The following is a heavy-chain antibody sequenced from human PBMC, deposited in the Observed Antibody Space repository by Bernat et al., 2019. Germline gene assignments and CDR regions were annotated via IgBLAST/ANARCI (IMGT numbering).Heavy chain of an antibody. J-gene: IGHJ4*02. D-gene: IGHD3-9*01. CDR2: SSSSSSYI. Sequence: EVQLVESGGGLVKPGGSLRLSCAASGFTFSSYSMNWVRQAPGKGLEWVSSSSSSSSYIDYADSVKGRFTISRDNAKNSLYLQMNSLRAEDTAVYYCARVSQDILTGYVDYWGQGTLVTVSS. CDR3: ARVSQDILTGYVDY. V-gene: IGHV3-21*01. CDR1: GFTFSSYS.